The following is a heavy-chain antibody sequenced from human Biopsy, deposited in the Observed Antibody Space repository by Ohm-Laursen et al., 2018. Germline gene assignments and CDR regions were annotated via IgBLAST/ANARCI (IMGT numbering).Heavy chain of an antibody. Sequence: SETLSLTCAVFGKTFSDYQWSWIRQPPGKGLEWIGQINQAGTTNYNPSLKSRFSISAEASKYEFSLRLTSVTAADTAVYLCGNEVHGRDYWGLGAQVTVSS. J-gene: IGHJ4*02. D-gene: IGHD2-15*01. CDR3: GNEVHGRDY. CDR1: GKTFSDYQ. CDR2: INQAGTT. V-gene: IGHV4-34*08.